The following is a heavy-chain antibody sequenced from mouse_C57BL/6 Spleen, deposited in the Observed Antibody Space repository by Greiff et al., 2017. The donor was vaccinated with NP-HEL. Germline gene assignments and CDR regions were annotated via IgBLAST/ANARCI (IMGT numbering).Heavy chain of an antibody. CDR3: TTCKTVVFEY. V-gene: IGHV14-4*01. D-gene: IGHD1-1*01. CDR2: IDPENGDT. J-gene: IGHJ2*01. Sequence: VQLQQSGAELVRPGASVKLSCTASCFNIKDDYMHWVKQRPEQGLEWIGWIDPENGDTEYASKFQGKATITADTSSNTAYLQLSSLTSEDTAVYYCTTCKTVVFEYWGQGTTVTV. CDR1: CFNIKDDY.